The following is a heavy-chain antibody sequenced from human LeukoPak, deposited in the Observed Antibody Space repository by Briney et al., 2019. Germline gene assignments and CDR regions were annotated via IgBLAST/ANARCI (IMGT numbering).Heavy chain of an antibody. CDR1: GFTFSSYS. CDR2: ISSSSSYI. D-gene: IGHD3/OR15-3a*01. J-gene: IGHJ3*02. CDR3: AKGLERDRRDAFDI. V-gene: IGHV3-21*01. Sequence: GGSLRLSCAASGFTFSSYSMNWVRQAPGKGLEWVSSISSSSSYIYYADSVKGRFTISRDNAKNSLYLQMNSLRAEDTAVYYCAKGLERDRRDAFDIWGQGTMVTVSS.